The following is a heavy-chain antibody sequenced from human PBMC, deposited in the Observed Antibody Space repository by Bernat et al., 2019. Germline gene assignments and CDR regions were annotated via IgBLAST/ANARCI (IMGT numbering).Heavy chain of an antibody. J-gene: IGHJ4*01. CDR1: GYSFSSYW. V-gene: IGHV5-51*01. CDR2: IYPGDSDT. Sequence: EVQLVQSGPEMKKPGESPKISCKGSGYSFSSYWIGWVGQMPGKGLEWMGIIYPGDSDTRYSPSFQHQVTISADKSISTAYLQWSSLKASDPAMYYCARFVGGYSNCYFDYWGQGTLVTVSS. CDR3: ARFVGGYSNCYFDY. D-gene: IGHD6-25*01.